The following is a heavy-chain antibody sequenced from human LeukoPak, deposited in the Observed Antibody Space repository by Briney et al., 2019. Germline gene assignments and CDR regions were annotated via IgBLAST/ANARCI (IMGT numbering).Heavy chain of an antibody. CDR1: GGSISNGGYY. V-gene: IGHV4-31*03. CDR2: IYYRGNT. J-gene: IGHJ5*02. D-gene: IGHD1-1*01. CDR3: ARQGSWNDFSDNWFDP. Sequence: PSETLSLTCTVSGGSISNGGYYWSWIRQPPGKGLEWIGNIYYRGNTDYSPSLKSRVTISVDTSKNQFSLRLSSVTAADTAAYYCARQGSWNDFSDNWFDPWGQGTLVTVSS.